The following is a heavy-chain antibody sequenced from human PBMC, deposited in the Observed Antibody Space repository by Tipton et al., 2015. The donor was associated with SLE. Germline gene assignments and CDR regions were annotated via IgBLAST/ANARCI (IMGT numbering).Heavy chain of an antibody. CDR2: INHSGRT. CDR3: ARGPFLSDRGRSLDY. J-gene: IGHJ4*02. CDR1: GGSFSGYY. V-gene: IGHV4-34*01. D-gene: IGHD2/OR15-2a*01. Sequence: TLSLTCAVYGGSFSGYYWSWIRQPPGKGLEWIGEINHSGRTNYNPSLKSRVTISVDTSKNQFSLKLSSVTAADTAVYYCARGPFLSDRGRSLDYWGQGTLVTVSS.